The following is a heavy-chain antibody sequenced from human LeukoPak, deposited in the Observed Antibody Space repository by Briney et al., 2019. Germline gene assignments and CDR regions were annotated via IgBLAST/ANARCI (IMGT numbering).Heavy chain of an antibody. V-gene: IGHV5-51*01. CDR2: IFPGDSDT. CDR3: ASEYCSGGNCYFDY. CDR1: GYTFTTYW. J-gene: IGHJ4*02. Sequence: GESLKISCKGSGYTFTTYWIGWVRQMPGQGLEWMGIIFPGDSDTRYSPSFQGQVTISADKSISTAYLQWSSLKASDTAIYYCASEYCSGGNCYFDYWGQGTLVTVSS. D-gene: IGHD2-15*01.